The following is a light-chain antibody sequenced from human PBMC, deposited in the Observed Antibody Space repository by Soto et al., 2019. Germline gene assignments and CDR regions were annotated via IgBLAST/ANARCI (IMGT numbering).Light chain of an antibody. Sequence: DIQLTQSPSSLSASVGDRVTITCLASQGISSYLVWYQQRPGTVPKVLIFAASNLQTGVPSRFSGSGSGTDFTLTISSLQPEDVATYYCQTYTGAPWTFGQGTKVEIK. J-gene: IGKJ1*01. CDR3: QTYTGAPWT. CDR1: QGISSY. V-gene: IGKV1-27*01. CDR2: AAS.